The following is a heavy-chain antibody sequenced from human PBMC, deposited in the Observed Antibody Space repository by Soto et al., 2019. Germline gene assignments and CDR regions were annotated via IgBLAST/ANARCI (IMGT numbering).Heavy chain of an antibody. D-gene: IGHD6-19*01. CDR2: IIPIFGTA. CDR1: GGTFSSYA. CDR3: ARDSIAVAGRPFDP. J-gene: IGHJ5*02. Sequence: GASVKVSCKASGGTFSSYAISWVRQAPGQGLEWMGGIIPIFGTANYAQKFQGRVTITADESTSTAYMELSSLRSEDAAVYYCARDSIAVAGRPFDPWGQGTLVTVSS. V-gene: IGHV1-69*13.